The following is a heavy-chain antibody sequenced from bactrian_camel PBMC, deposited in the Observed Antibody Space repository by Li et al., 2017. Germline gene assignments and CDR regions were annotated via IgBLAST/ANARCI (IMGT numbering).Heavy chain of an antibody. V-gene: IGHV3S53*01. D-gene: IGHD6*01. J-gene: IGHJ4*01. CDR2: IDWIGST. Sequence: VQLVESGGGSVQAGGSLRLSCVASVFSNNCMGWFRQAPGKEREGVATIDWIGSTSYADSVKGRFTISRDNAKNTLYLQLNSLKTEDTAMYYCAWQVISGVTVVPGTITPSPYGAGQGTQVTVS. CDR1: VFSNNC.